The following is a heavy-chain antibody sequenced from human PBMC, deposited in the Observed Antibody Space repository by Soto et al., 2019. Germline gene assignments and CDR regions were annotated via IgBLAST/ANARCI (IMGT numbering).Heavy chain of an antibody. Sequence: SETLSLTCTVSGGSISSYYWSWIRQPPGKGLEWIGYIYYSGSTNYNPSLKSRVTISVDTSKNQFSLKLSSVTAADTAVYYCAGGCSSTSCYPAYYGMDVWGQGTTVTVSS. V-gene: IGHV4-59*01. CDR1: GGSISSYY. D-gene: IGHD2-2*01. CDR3: AGGCSSTSCYPAYYGMDV. J-gene: IGHJ6*02. CDR2: IYYSGST.